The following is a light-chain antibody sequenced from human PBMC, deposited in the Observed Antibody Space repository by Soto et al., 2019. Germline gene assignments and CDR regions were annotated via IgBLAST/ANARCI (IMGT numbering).Light chain of an antibody. Sequence: DIQITHSPSALSASVGDGVTITCRASQEISNSLNWYQEKPGKAPKLLIYDASNLETGVPSRFSGSGSGTDFTFTISSLQHEDIAAYYCQQYDNLPTFGQGTRLEIK. J-gene: IGKJ5*01. CDR1: QEISNS. CDR3: QQYDNLPT. CDR2: DAS. V-gene: IGKV1-33*01.